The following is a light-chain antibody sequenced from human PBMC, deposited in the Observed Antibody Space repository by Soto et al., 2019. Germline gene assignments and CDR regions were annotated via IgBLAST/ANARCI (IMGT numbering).Light chain of an antibody. CDR2: DAS. CDR3: QQYNSYSPWT. V-gene: IGKV1-5*01. J-gene: IGKJ1*01. CDR1: QNVNKW. Sequence: DIQMTQSPSTLSASVGDRDTITCRASQNVNKWLAWFQQKPGKVPKLLIFDASTLQTGVPLRFGGSGSGTVFTLTISSLQPEDFATYYCQQYNSYSPWTFGQGTKVEIK.